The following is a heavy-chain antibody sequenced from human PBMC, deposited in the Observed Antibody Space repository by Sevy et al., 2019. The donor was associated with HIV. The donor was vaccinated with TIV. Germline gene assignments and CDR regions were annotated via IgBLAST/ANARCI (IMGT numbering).Heavy chain of an antibody. Sequence: AGSLRLSCATSGITVSLNYMSWVRQAPGKELEWVSAIHAGDSTYYTDSVRGRFTISRDNSKNTLYLQMNSLRVEDTATYYCAKTRGFSGRHAFDSWGQGTLVTVSS. V-gene: IGHV3-53*01. CDR2: IHAGDST. CDR3: AKTRGFSGRHAFDS. J-gene: IGHJ3*01. CDR1: GITVSLNY. D-gene: IGHD5-18*01.